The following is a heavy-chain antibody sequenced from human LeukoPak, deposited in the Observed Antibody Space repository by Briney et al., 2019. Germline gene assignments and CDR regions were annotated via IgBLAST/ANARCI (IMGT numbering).Heavy chain of an antibody. J-gene: IGHJ4*02. CDR2: IYYSGST. CDR1: GGSISSSSYY. CDR3: ARPTYYYDSSGYSARNYYFDY. V-gene: IGHV4-39*01. Sequence: SETLSLTCTVSGGSISSSSYYWGWIRQPPGKGLEWIGSIYYSGSTYYNPSLKSRVTIPVDTSKNQFSLKLSSVTAADTAVYYCARPTYYYDSSGYSARNYYFDYWGQGTLVTVSS. D-gene: IGHD3-22*01.